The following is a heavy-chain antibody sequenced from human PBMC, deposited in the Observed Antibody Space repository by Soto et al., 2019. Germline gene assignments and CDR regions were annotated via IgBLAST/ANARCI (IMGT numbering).Heavy chain of an antibody. CDR2: INHSGST. V-gene: IGHV4-34*01. Sequence: QVQLQQWGAGLLKPSETLSLTCAVYGGSFSGYYWSWIRQPPGKGLEWIGEINHSGSTNYNPSLKSRVAISVGTSKNQFSLKLSSVTAADTAVYYCARDGEYCGGDCYSHWFDPWGQGTLVTVSS. CDR1: GGSFSGYY. D-gene: IGHD2-21*01. CDR3: ARDGEYCGGDCYSHWFDP. J-gene: IGHJ5*02.